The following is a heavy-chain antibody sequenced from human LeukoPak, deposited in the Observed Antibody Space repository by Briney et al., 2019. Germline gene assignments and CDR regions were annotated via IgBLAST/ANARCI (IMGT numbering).Heavy chain of an antibody. CDR1: NSSISSYY. J-gene: IGHJ3*02. Sequence: PSETPSLTCTVSNSSISSYYWSWIRQPPGKGLEWIGYIYYSGSTNYNPSLKSRVTISVDTSKNQFSLKLSSVTAADTAVYYCARDQYRSFDIWGQGTMVTVSS. D-gene: IGHD2/OR15-2a*01. CDR3: ARDQYRSFDI. V-gene: IGHV4-59*01. CDR2: IYYSGST.